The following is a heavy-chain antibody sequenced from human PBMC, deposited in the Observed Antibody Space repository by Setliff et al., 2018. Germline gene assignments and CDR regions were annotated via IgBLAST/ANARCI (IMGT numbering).Heavy chain of an antibody. CDR3: ARGGTYRYFDY. J-gene: IGHJ4*02. CDR2: IYTSWST. V-gene: IGHV4-61*09. CDR1: DDSISSRHYS. Sequence: SETLSLTCTVSDDSISSRHYSWGWIRQPAGKGLEWLGQIYTSWSTNYNPSLKGRATLSIDASKKQFSLKLTSVTAADTAVYDWARGGTYRYFDYWGQGALVTVSS.